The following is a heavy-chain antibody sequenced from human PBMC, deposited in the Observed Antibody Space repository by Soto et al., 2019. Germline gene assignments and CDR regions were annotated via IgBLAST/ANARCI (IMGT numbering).Heavy chain of an antibody. CDR1: GGSISSGNYY. Sequence: SETLSLTCTVSGGSISSGNYYRGWIRQPPGKGLEWIGSIYYSGSTYYNPSLKSRVTMSVDTSKNQFSLKLSSVTAADTAVYYCAGVDYYYYGMDVWGQGTTVTVSS. CDR3: AGVDYYYYGMDV. V-gene: IGHV4-39*01. CDR2: IYYSGST. J-gene: IGHJ6*02.